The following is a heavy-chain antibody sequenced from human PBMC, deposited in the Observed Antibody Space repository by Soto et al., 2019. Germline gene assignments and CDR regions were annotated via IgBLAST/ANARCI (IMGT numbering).Heavy chain of an antibody. CDR3: AREEYYYGSGSFFTG. J-gene: IGHJ4*02. CDR1: GGTFSSYT. Sequence: QVQLVQSGAEVKKPGSSVKVSCKASGGTFSSYTISWVRQAPGQGLEWMGRIIPILGIANYAQKFQGRATITADKSTSTAYMELSSLRSEDTAVYYCAREEYYYGSGSFFTGWGQGTLVTVSS. CDR2: IIPILGIA. D-gene: IGHD3-10*01. V-gene: IGHV1-69*08.